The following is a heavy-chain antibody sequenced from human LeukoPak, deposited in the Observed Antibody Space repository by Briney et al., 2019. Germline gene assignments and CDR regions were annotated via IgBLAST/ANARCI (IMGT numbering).Heavy chain of an antibody. CDR1: GGSISSGDYY. Sequence: TSSETLSLTCTVSGGSISSGDYYWSWIRQPPGKGLEWIGYIYYSGSTYYNPSLKSRVTISVDTSKNQFSLKLSSVTAADTAVYYCARELPDSHFDYWGQGTLVTVSS. V-gene: IGHV4-30-4*01. J-gene: IGHJ4*02. CDR3: ARELPDSHFDY. CDR2: IYYSGST. D-gene: IGHD2-15*01.